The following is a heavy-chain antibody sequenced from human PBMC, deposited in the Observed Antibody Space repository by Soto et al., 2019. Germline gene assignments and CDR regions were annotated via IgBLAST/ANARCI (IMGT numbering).Heavy chain of an antibody. CDR1: VFTFSSYG. CDR3: AKNWGSYRNIYGMEV. Sequence: VGSLRLSCASSVFTFSSYGMHCVRHSPGKGLEWVAVISYDGSNEYYADSVKGRFTISRDNSKNTLYLQMNSLRAEDTAVYYCAKNWGSYRNIYGMEVWGQGTMVIVS. D-gene: IGHD3-16*02. V-gene: IGHV3-30*18. J-gene: IGHJ6*01. CDR2: ISYDGSNE.